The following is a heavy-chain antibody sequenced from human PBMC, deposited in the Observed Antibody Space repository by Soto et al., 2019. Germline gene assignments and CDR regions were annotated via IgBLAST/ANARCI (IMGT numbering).Heavy chain of an antibody. Sequence: EVQLVESGGGLVKPGGSVRLSCAASGFTFNTYTKNWVRQAPGKGLEWVSSISSRSIYIYYADSVTGRFTISRDDARNSLYLQMNSLRAEDTAVYYCAREEVSRPNTYHGLDVWGQGTTVTVSS. J-gene: IGHJ6*02. V-gene: IGHV3-21*01. CDR1: GFTFNTYT. CDR3: AREEVSRPNTYHGLDV. CDR2: ISSRSIYI.